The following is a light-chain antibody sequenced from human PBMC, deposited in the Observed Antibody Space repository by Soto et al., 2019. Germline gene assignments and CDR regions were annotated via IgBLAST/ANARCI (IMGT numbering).Light chain of an antibody. CDR1: QSISSW. CDR3: QQYSDNWT. Sequence: DIQMTQSPSTLSASVGDRVTITCRASQSISSWLAWYQQKPGTAPNLLIYKASTLQGGVPSRFSGSGSGTEFTLTISSLQPDDSAIYSCQQYSDNWTFGQGTKVDIK. CDR2: KAS. V-gene: IGKV1-5*03. J-gene: IGKJ1*01.